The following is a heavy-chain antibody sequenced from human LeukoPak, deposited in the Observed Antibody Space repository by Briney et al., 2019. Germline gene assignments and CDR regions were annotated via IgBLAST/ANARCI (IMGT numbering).Heavy chain of an antibody. CDR1: GFTFSSYS. J-gene: IGHJ4*02. D-gene: IGHD3/OR15-3a*01. V-gene: IGHV3-21*01. Sequence: PGRSLRLSCAASGFTFSSYSMIWVRQAPGKGLEWVSSISGSSTNIYYADSLKGRFTISRDNAANSVFLQMNALKAEDTAVYYCARDRWEDWLPYYWGQGALVTVSS. CDR2: ISGSSTNI. CDR3: ARDRWEDWLPYY.